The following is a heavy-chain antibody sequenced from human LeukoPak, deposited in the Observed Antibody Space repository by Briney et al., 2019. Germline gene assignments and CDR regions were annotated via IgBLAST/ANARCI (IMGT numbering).Heavy chain of an antibody. V-gene: IGHV4-4*09. J-gene: IGHJ3*02. D-gene: IGHD3-16*01. CDR3: ARHERPGEDDAFDI. CDR2: IYTSGST. CDR1: GGSISSYY. Sequence: SETLSLTCTVSGGSISSYYWSWIRQPPGKGLEWIGYIYTSGSTNYNPSLKSRVTISVDTSKNQFSLKLSSVTAADTAVYYCARHERPGEDDAFDIWGQGTMVTVSS.